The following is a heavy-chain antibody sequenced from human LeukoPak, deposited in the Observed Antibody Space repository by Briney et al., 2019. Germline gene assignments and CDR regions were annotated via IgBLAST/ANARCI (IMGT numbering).Heavy chain of an antibody. Sequence: PSETLSLTCTVSGGSISSGDYYWSWIRQPPGKGLEWIGYIYYSGSTYYNPSLKSRVTISVDTSKNQFSLKLSSVTAADTAVYYCARRWYDSSGSDAFDIWGQGTMVTVSS. D-gene: IGHD3-22*01. V-gene: IGHV4-30-4*01. CDR1: GGSISSGDYY. CDR2: IYYSGST. J-gene: IGHJ3*02. CDR3: ARRWYDSSGSDAFDI.